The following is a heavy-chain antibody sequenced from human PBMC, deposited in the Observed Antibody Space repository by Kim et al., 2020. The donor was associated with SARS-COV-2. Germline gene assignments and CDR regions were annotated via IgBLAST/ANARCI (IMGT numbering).Heavy chain of an antibody. CDR1: GFTFSDYY. Sequence: GGSLRLSCAASGFTFSDYYMSWIRQAPGKGLEWVSYISSSSSYTNYADSVKGRFTISRDNAKNSLYLQMNSLRAEDTAVYYCARDWYRYSGYDFPDYWGQGTLVTVSS. V-gene: IGHV3-11*05. CDR2: ISSSSSYT. J-gene: IGHJ4*02. CDR3: ARDWYRYSGYDFPDY. D-gene: IGHD5-12*01.